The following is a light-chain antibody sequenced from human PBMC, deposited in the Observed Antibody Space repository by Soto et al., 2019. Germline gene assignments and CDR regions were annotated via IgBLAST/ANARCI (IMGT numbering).Light chain of an antibody. Sequence: ETVMTQSPATLSVSPGETATLFCRASQNVLSNLARYQQKPGQAPRLLVHGASNRATGIPARFSGRGSGTVFTRIISNLEAEDFAVYYCQQYNNWPPWTFGQGTKVESK. V-gene: IGKV3-15*01. CDR2: GAS. CDR1: QNVLSN. CDR3: QQYNNWPPWT. J-gene: IGKJ1*01.